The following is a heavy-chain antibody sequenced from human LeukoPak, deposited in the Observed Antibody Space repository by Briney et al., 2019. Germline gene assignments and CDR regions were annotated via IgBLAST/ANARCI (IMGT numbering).Heavy chain of an antibody. Sequence: SETLSLTCTVSGGSISNYYWNWIRQPPGKGLEWIGYLYYNGSTNCNPSLKSRVTLSVDTSKNQFSLRLSSVTAADTAVYYCARADTAMVNFDYWGQGTLVTVSS. CDR1: GGSISNYY. J-gene: IGHJ4*02. D-gene: IGHD5-18*01. V-gene: IGHV4-59*08. CDR2: LYYNGST. CDR3: ARADTAMVNFDY.